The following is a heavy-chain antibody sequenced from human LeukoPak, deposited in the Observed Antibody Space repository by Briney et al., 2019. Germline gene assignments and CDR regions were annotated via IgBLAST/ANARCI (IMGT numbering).Heavy chain of an antibody. D-gene: IGHD1-26*01. Sequence: GESLKISCKGSGYRFTTYWIGWVRQMPAKGLEWMGIIFPTDSDTIYSPSFQGHVTISADRSLNTAYLQWSSLKASDTAMYYCARQGFSGNYQGDAFDIWGQGTMVTVYS. CDR2: IFPTDSDT. CDR3: ARQGFSGNYQGDAFDI. CDR1: GYRFTTYW. V-gene: IGHV5-51*01. J-gene: IGHJ3*02.